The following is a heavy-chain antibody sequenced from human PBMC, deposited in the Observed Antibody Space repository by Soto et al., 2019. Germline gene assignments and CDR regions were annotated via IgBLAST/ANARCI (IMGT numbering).Heavy chain of an antibody. Sequence: SETLYLTCTVSGGSVSSGSYYWSWIRQSPGKGLEWIGYIYYSGSTNYNPSLKSRVTMSVDTSKNQFSLKLSSVTAADTAVYFCAMYETTALVSLDYWGHGTLVTVSS. D-gene: IGHD5-18*01. CDR3: AMYETTALVSLDY. V-gene: IGHV4-61*01. CDR2: IYYSGST. CDR1: GGSVSSGSYY. J-gene: IGHJ4*01.